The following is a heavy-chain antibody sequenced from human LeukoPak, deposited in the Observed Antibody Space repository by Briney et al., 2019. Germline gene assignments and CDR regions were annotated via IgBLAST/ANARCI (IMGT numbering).Heavy chain of an antibody. Sequence: PGGSLRLSCAASGFTFDDYAMHWVRQAPGKGLEWVSGISWNSGSIGYADSVKGRFTISRDNAKNSLYLQMNSLRAEDTALYYCLSSSSSGPNFKDYWGQGTLVTVSS. D-gene: IGHD3-22*01. CDR2: ISWNSGSI. J-gene: IGHJ4*02. V-gene: IGHV3-9*01. CDR1: GFTFDDYA. CDR3: LSSSSSGPNFKDY.